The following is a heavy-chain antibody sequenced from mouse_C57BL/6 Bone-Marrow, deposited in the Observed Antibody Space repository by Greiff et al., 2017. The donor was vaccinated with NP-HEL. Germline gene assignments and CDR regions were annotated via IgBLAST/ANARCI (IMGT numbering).Heavy chain of an antibody. CDR3: ARDRNYYDPAWFAY. Sequence: QVHVKQPGAELVKPGASVKLSCKASGYTFTSYWMHWVKQRPGQGLEWIGMIHPNSGSTNYNEKFKSKATLTVDKSSSTAYMQLSSLTSEDSAVYYGARDRNYYDPAWFAYWGQGTLVTVSA. CDR1: GYTFTSYW. J-gene: IGHJ3*01. D-gene: IGHD2-4*01. V-gene: IGHV1-64*01. CDR2: IHPNSGST.